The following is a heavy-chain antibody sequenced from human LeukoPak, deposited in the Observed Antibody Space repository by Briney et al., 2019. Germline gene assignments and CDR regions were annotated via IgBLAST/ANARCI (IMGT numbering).Heavy chain of an antibody. J-gene: IGHJ4*02. CDR2: ISSSGGTV. V-gene: IGHV3-48*03. Sequence: PGGSLRLSCAASGFTFSSYEMNWVRQAPGKGLEWVSYISSSGGTVYYADSLKGRFTISRDNAKNSLYLQMNSLRAEDTAVYYCASSTITVHSFDYWGQGTLVTVSS. CDR3: ASSTITVHSFDY. D-gene: IGHD5/OR15-5a*01. CDR1: GFTFSSYE.